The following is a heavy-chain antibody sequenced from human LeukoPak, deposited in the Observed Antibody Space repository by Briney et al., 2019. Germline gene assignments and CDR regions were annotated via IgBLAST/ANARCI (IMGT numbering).Heavy chain of an antibody. D-gene: IGHD4-17*01. CDR1: GFTFSSYA. V-gene: IGHV3-64*01. CDR2: ISSNGGST. J-gene: IGHJ4*02. CDR3: ARTSEMTTVTGKYYFDY. Sequence: PGGSLRLSCAASGFTFSSYAMHWVRQAPGKGLEYVSAISSNGGSTYYANSVKGRFNISRDNSKNPLYLQMGSLRAEDMAVYYCARTSEMTTVTGKYYFDYWGQGTLVTVSS.